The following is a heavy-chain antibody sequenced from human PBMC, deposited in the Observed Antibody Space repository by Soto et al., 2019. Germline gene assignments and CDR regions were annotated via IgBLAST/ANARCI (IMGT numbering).Heavy chain of an antibody. V-gene: IGHV1-18*04. Sequence: GASVKVSCKASGYTFTSYYMHWVRQAPGQGLEWMGMISPNKRNTSYVQKLQGRVTMTADTSTNTAYMELRSLSSDDTAVYYCARDRSTKDYWGQGTLVTVSS. CDR3: ARDRSTKDY. CDR2: ISPNKRNT. CDR1: GYTFTSYY. D-gene: IGHD2-2*01. J-gene: IGHJ4*02.